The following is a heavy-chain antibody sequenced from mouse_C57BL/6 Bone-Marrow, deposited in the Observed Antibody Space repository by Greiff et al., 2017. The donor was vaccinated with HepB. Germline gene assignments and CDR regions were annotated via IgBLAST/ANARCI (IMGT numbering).Heavy chain of an antibody. Sequence: EVQLQQSGPSLVRPSQTLSLTCTVTGFSINSDCYWIWIRQFPGNKLEYIGYTFYSGITYYNPSLESRTYITRDTSKNQFSLKLSSVTTEDTATYYCARDALFYYYGSRDYFHYWGQGTTLTVSS. J-gene: IGHJ2*01. CDR3: ARDALFYYYGSRDYFHY. CDR2: TFYSGIT. D-gene: IGHD1-1*01. CDR1: GFSINSDCY. V-gene: IGHV3-3*01.